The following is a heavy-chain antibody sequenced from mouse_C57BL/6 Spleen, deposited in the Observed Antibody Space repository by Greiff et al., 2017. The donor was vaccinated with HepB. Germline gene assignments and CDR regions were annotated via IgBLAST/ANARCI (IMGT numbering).Heavy chain of an antibody. CDR1: GYTFTSYW. CDR2: IDPSDSYT. CDR3: AREVLGYYFDY. Sequence: QVQLQQPGAELVMPGASVKLSCKASGYTFTSYWMHWVKQRPGQGLEWIGEIDPSDSYTNYNQKFKGKSSLTVDKSSSTAYMQLSSLTSEDSAVYYCAREVLGYYFDYCGQGTTLTVSS. D-gene: IGHD4-1*01. J-gene: IGHJ2*01. V-gene: IGHV1-69*01.